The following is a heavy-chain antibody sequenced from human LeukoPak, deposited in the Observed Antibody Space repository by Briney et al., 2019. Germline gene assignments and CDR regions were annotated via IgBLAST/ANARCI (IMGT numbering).Heavy chain of an antibody. CDR2: IKQDGSEK. V-gene: IGHV3-7*05. CDR1: GFTFSRYW. J-gene: IGHJ4*02. Sequence: PGGSLRLSCAASGFTFSRYWMNWVRQAPGKGLEWVAKIKQDGSEKYYVDAVKGRFTISRDNAKNSLSLQMNSLRVEDTAVYYCARFYDYDSSGYYHFDYWGQGTLVTVSS. D-gene: IGHD3-22*01. CDR3: ARFYDYDSSGYYHFDY.